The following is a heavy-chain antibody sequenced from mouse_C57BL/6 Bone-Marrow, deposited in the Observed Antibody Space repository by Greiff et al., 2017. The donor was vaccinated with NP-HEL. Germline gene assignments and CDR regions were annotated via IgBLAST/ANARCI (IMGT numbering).Heavy chain of an antibody. J-gene: IGHJ2*01. CDR3: ARHSYFDY. CDR2: IYPSDSET. CDR1: GYTFTSYW. Sequence: QVQLQQPGAELVRPGSSVKLSCKASGYTFTSYWMDWVKQRPGQGLEWIGNIYPSDSETHYNQKFKDKATLTVDKSSSTAYMQLSSLPSEDSALYYCARHSYFDYWGQGNTLTVSS. V-gene: IGHV1-61*01.